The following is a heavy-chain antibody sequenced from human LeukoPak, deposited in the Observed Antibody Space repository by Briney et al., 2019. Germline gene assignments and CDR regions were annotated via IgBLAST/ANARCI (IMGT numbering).Heavy chain of an antibody. CDR2: IYSGGST. Sequence: GGSLRLSCAASGFTFSDYYMSWVRQAPGTGLEWVSVIYSGGSTYYADSVKGRFTISRDNSKNTLYLQMNSLRAEDTAVYYCARVRGFADYWGQGTLVTVSS. J-gene: IGHJ4*02. CDR1: GFTFSDYY. D-gene: IGHD3-10*01. CDR3: ARVRGFADY. V-gene: IGHV3-66*01.